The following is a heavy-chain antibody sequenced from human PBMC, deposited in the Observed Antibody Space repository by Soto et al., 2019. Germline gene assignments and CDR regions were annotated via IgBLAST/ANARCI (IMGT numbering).Heavy chain of an antibody. D-gene: IGHD3-10*01. CDR1: GYIFTSYG. V-gene: IGHV1-18*01. J-gene: IGHJ4*02. Sequence: QVELVQSGAEVKKPGASVKVSCKASGYIFTSYGISCVRQAPGEGHEWMGWISNYNGSTNYAQKVQGRVTLTTDRSTSTAYMELRSLRSDDTAVYYCAESMGGSGTYVSWGQGTLVNVSS. CDR2: ISNYNGST. CDR3: AESMGGSGTYVS.